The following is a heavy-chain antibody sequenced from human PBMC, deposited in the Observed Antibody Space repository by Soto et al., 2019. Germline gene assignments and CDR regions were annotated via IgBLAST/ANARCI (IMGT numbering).Heavy chain of an antibody. V-gene: IGHV3-9*01. CDR2: IAWNSDII. D-gene: IGHD3-10*01. CDR3: AKDHYGSAIYGMDV. CDR1: GFSFEDYA. J-gene: IGHJ6*02. Sequence: EVQLVESGGGLVQPGRSLRLPCAASGFSFEDYAMHWVRQAPGKGLEWVSGIAWNSDIIGYADSVKGRFTISRDNGKNSLYLQMTSLRPEDTALYYCAKDHYGSAIYGMDVWGQGATVTFSS.